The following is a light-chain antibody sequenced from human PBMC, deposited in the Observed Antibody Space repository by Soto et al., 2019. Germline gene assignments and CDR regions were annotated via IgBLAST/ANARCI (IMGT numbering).Light chain of an antibody. J-gene: IGLJ1*01. CDR1: SSVVGGYNY. Sequence: QSVLTQPASVSGSPGQSITVSCTGTSSVVGGYNYVSWYQQHPGKAPKLMIYDVSNRPSGVSNRFSGSKSGNTASLTISGLQAEDEADYYCTSYASSSTYVFGTGTKATVL. CDR2: DVS. V-gene: IGLV2-14*01. CDR3: TSYASSSTYV.